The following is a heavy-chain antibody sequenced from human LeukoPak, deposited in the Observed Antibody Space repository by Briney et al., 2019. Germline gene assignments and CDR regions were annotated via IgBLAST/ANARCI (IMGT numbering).Heavy chain of an antibody. CDR2: ISGSGGST. Sequence: GGSLRLSCAGSGFTFSSYAMSWVRQAPGKGLEWVSAISGSGGSTYYADSVKGRFTISRDNSKNTLYLQMNSLRAEDTAVYYCAKDAPIAAAGLTSFDYWGQGTLVTVSS. CDR1: GFTFSSYA. J-gene: IGHJ4*02. V-gene: IGHV3-23*01. D-gene: IGHD6-13*01. CDR3: AKDAPIAAAGLTSFDY.